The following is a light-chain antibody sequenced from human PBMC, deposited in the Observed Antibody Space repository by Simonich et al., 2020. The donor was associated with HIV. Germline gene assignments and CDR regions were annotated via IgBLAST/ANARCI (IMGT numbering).Light chain of an antibody. CDR1: SSDVGGYNY. CDR3: SSYAGSNNLV. CDR2: DVS. V-gene: IGLV2-11*01. J-gene: IGLJ3*02. Sequence: QSALTQPRSVSGSPGQSVTISCTGTSSDVGGYNYVSWYQQHPGKAPKLMIYDVSKLPSGVPDRFSGSKAGNTASLTISGLQAEDEADYYCSSYAGSNNLVFGGGTKLTVL.